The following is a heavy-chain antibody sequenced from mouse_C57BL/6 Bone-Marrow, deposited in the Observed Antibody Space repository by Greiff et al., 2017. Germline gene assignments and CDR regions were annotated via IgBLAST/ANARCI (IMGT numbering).Heavy chain of an antibody. CDR2: IYPGDGDT. V-gene: IGHV1-80*01. J-gene: IGHJ4*01. CDR1: GYAFSSYW. D-gene: IGHD4-1*02. CDR3: ARYGQLGYYYAMDY. Sequence: ESGAELVKPGASVKISCKASGYAFSSYWMNWVKQRPGKGLEWIGQIYPGDGDTNSNGKFKGKATLTADKSSSTAYMQLSSLTSEDSAVYFCARYGQLGYYYAMDYWGQGTSVTVSS.